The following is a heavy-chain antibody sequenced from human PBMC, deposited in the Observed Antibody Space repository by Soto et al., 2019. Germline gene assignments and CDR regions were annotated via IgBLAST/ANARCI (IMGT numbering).Heavy chain of an antibody. J-gene: IGHJ4*02. D-gene: IGHD3-9*01. CDR3: AESQVFDLGLDY. CDR2: IVVGSGNT. V-gene: IGHV1-58*01. CDR1: GFTFTSSA. Sequence: ASVKVSCKASGFTFTSSAVQWVRQARGQRLEWIGWIVVGSGNTNYAQKFQERVTITRDMSTSTAYMELSSLRSEDTAVYYCAESQVFDLGLDYWGQGTLVTVSS.